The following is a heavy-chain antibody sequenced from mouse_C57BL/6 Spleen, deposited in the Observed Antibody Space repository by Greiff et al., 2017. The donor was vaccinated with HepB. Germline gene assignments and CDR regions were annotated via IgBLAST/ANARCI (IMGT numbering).Heavy chain of an antibody. Sequence: EVKLEESGGGLVKPGGSLKLSCAASGFTFSSYAMSWVRQTPEKRLEWVATISDGGSYTYYPDNVKGRFTISRDIAKNNLYLQMSHLKSEDTAMYYCARWPFYYYGSRYFDVWGTGTTVTVSS. J-gene: IGHJ1*03. D-gene: IGHD1-1*01. V-gene: IGHV5-4*03. CDR3: ARWPFYYYGSRYFDV. CDR2: ISDGGSYT. CDR1: GFTFSSYA.